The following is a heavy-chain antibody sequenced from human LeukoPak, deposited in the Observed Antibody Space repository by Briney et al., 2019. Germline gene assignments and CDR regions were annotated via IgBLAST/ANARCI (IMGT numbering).Heavy chain of an antibody. CDR2: ISGSGGST. Sequence: GGSLRLSCAASGFTFSSYAMSWVRQAPGKGLEWVSAISGSGGSTYYADSVKGRFTISRDSSKNTLYLQMNSLRAEDTAVYYCAKSWQWLENFDYWGQGTLVTVSS. D-gene: IGHD6-19*01. V-gene: IGHV3-23*01. CDR3: AKSWQWLENFDY. CDR1: GFTFSSYA. J-gene: IGHJ4*02.